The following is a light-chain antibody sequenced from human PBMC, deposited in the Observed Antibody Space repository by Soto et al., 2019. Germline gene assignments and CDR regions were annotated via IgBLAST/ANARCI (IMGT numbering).Light chain of an antibody. V-gene: IGKV1-5*01. J-gene: IGKJ1*01. CDR3: QQYNSYSEA. CDR2: DAS. Sequence: DIQMPQSPSTLSASVGDRVTLTCRASQSISNWLAWYQRKPGKAPKLLIYDASSLESGVPSRFSGSGSGTEFTLTISSLQPDDFATYYCQQYNSYSEAFGQGTKVDIK. CDR1: QSISNW.